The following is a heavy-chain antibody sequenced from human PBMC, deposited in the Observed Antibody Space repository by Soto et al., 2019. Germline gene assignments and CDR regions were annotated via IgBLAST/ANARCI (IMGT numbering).Heavy chain of an antibody. Sequence: PSETLPLTCAVYGGSFSGYYWSWIRQPPGKGLEWIGEINHSGSTNYNPSLKSRVTISVDTSKNQFSLKLSSVTAADTAVYYCARGQVPRGVVIVYYYYYGMDVWGQGTTVTVSS. CDR1: GGSFSGYY. V-gene: IGHV4-34*01. CDR3: ARGQVPRGVVIVYYYYYGMDV. J-gene: IGHJ6*02. CDR2: INHSGST. D-gene: IGHD3-3*01.